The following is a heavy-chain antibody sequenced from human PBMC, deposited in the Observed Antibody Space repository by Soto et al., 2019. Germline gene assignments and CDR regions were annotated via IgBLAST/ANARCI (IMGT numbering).Heavy chain of an antibody. V-gene: IGHV1-24*01. J-gene: IGHJ4*02. CDR2: FDPEDGET. Sequence: ASVKVSCKVSGYTLTELSMRWVRQAPGKGLEWMGGFDPEDGETIYAQKFQGRVTMTEDTSTDTAYMELSSLRSEDTAVYYCATGLRYSSSSRLLDYWGQGTLVTAPQ. D-gene: IGHD6-6*01. CDR3: ATGLRYSSSSRLLDY. CDR1: GYTLTELS.